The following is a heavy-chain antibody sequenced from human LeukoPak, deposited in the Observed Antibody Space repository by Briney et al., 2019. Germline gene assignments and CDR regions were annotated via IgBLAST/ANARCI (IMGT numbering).Heavy chain of an antibody. Sequence: SETLSLTCTVSGGSISSGSYYWSWIRQPAGKGLEWIGRIYTSGSTNYNPSLKSRVTISVDTSKNQFSLKLSSVTAADTAVYYCARGIRSSTSGGAFDIWGQGTMVTVSS. CDR1: GGSISSGSYY. CDR2: IYTSGST. V-gene: IGHV4-61*02. CDR3: ARGIRSSTSGGAFDI. D-gene: IGHD2-2*01. J-gene: IGHJ3*02.